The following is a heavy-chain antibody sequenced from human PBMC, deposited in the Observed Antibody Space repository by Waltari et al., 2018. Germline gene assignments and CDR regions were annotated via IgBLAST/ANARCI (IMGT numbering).Heavy chain of an antibody. J-gene: IGHJ4*02. CDR2: IIPILGIA. CDR3: ARGGHYYDSSGYCGD. Sequence: QVQLVQSGAEVKKPGSSVKVSCKASGGPFRSYAISRVRQAPGQGLEWMGGIIPILGIANYAQKFQGRVTITADESTSTAYMELSSLRSEDTAVYYCARGGHYYDSSGYCGDWGQGTLVTVSS. V-gene: IGHV1-69*04. CDR1: GGPFRSYA. D-gene: IGHD3-22*01.